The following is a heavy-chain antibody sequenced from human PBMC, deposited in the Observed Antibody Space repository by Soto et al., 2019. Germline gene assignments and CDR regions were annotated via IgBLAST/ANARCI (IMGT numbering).Heavy chain of an antibody. D-gene: IGHD6-19*01. CDR1: GYSFTSYW. V-gene: IGHV5-51*01. Sequence: GESLKISCKGSGYSFTSYWIGWVRQMPGKGLEWMGIIYPGDSDTRYSPSFQGQVTISADKSISTAYLQWSSLKASDTAMYYCARRGIAVAGNGDYYDYGMDVWGQGTTVTVSS. CDR2: IYPGDSDT. J-gene: IGHJ6*02. CDR3: ARRGIAVAGNGDYYDYGMDV.